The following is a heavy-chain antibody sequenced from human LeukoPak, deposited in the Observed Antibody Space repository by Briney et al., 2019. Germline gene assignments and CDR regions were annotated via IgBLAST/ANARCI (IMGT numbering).Heavy chain of an antibody. CDR2: INPYNGGT. CDR3: ARGVYGGNSDY. D-gene: IGHD4-23*01. J-gene: IGHJ4*02. Sequence: ASVKVSCKASGYTFTGYSMHWVRQAPGQGLEWMGWINPYNGGTNYAQKFQGRVTMTRDTSTSTAYMELSSLRFDDTAVYYCARGVYGGNSDYWGQGTLVTVSS. CDR1: GYTFTGYS. V-gene: IGHV1-2*02.